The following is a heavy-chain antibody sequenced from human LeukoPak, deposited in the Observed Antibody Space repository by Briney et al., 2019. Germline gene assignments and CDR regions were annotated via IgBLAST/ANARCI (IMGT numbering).Heavy chain of an antibody. CDR3: ARGFGGYSSSWYVYYFDY. J-gene: IGHJ4*02. D-gene: IGHD6-13*01. CDR2: ISYDGYNK. CDR1: GFTFSSYA. V-gene: IGHV3-30-3*01. Sequence: GRSLRLSCAASGFTFSSYAMHWVRQAPGKGLEWVAVISYDGYNKYYADSVKGRFTISRDNSKITLYLQMNSLRAEDTAVYYCARGFGGYSSSWYVYYFDYWGQGSLVTVSS.